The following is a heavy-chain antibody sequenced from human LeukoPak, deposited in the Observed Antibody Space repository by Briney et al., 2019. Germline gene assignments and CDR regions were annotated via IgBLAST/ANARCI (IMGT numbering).Heavy chain of an antibody. CDR1: GYTFTSYG. CDR2: ISAYNGNT. V-gene: IGHV1-18*01. CDR3: ARGPPFYGDPQGDDY. J-gene: IGHJ4*02. Sequence: GASVKVSCKASGYTFTSYGISWVRQAPGQGLEWMGWISAYNGNTNYAQKLQGRVTMTTDTSTSTAYMELRSLRSDDTAVYYCARGPPFYGDPQGDDYWGQGTLVTVSS. D-gene: IGHD4-17*01.